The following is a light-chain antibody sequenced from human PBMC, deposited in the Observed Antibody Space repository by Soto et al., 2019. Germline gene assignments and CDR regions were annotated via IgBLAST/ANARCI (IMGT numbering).Light chain of an antibody. J-gene: IGKJ1*01. CDR2: DAS. CDR3: QQYNSYAWT. V-gene: IGKV1-5*01. Sequence: DIQMTQSPSSVSASVGDRVTITCRASQGISNWLAWYQQKPGKAPKLLIYDASSLESGVPSRFSGSGSGTEFTLTISSLRPDDFATYYCQQYNSYAWTFGQGTKVDIK. CDR1: QGISNW.